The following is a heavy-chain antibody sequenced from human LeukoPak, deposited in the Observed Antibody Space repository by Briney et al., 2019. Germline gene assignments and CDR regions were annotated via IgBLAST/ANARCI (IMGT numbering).Heavy chain of an antibody. D-gene: IGHD2-2*01. Sequence: ASVKVSCKASGYTFTSYDINWMRQATGQGLEWMGWMNPNSGNTGYAQKFQGRVTMTRNTSISTAYMELSSLRSEDTAVYYCARGYCSSTSCYLSWFDPWGQGTLVTVSS. V-gene: IGHV1-8*01. CDR1: GYTFTSYD. CDR3: ARGYCSSTSCYLSWFDP. CDR2: MNPNSGNT. J-gene: IGHJ5*02.